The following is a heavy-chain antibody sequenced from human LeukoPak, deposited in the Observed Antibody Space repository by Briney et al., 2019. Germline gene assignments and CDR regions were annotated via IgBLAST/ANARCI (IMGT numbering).Heavy chain of an antibody. J-gene: IGHJ4*02. CDR2: IRKDGSDK. CDR1: GFTFSHYG. D-gene: IGHD3-16*01. CDR3: AKDSNWAFDY. V-gene: IGHV3-30*02. Sequence: GGSLRLSCGASGFTFSHYGMHWVRQAPGKGLEWVAYIRKDGSDKYYVDSVKGRFTISRDSSKNMVYLQVDSLRADDTAVYYCAKDSNWAFDYWGQGTLVSVSS.